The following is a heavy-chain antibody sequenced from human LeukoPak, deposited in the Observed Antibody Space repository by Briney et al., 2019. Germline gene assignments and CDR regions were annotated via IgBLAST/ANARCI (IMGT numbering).Heavy chain of an antibody. CDR3: ARSTGPIDY. V-gene: IGHV6-1*01. CDR2: TYYRSKWST. D-gene: IGHD1-1*01. Sequence: KTSQTLSLTCAISGDIVSSNSAAWNWIRQSPSRGLEWLGRTYYRSKWSTYYAVSVKSRISINRDTSKNQISLQLNSVTPEDTAVYYCARSTGPIDYWGQGTLVTVSS. J-gene: IGHJ4*02. CDR1: GDIVSSNSAA.